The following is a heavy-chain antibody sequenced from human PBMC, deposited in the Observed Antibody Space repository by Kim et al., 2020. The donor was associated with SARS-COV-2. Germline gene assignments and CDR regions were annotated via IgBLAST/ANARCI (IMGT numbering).Heavy chain of an antibody. CDR3: ASARENKFPLWYDSSGPTPYFDY. CDR1: GYTFTSYG. J-gene: IGHJ4*02. D-gene: IGHD3-22*01. Sequence: ASVKVSCKASGYTFTSYGISWVRQAPGQGLEWMGWISAYNGNTNYAQKLQGRVTMTTDTSTSTAYMELRSLRSDDTAVYYCASARENKFPLWYDSSGPTPYFDYWGQGTLVTVSS. CDR2: ISAYNGNT. V-gene: IGHV1-18*01.